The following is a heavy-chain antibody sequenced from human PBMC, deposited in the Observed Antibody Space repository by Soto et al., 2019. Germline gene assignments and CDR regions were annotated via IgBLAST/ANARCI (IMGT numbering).Heavy chain of an antibody. CDR1: GYTFTSYG. CDR3: ATRSPAFDY. J-gene: IGHJ4*02. V-gene: IGHV1-18*01. CDR2: ISTNKGNT. Sequence: QVQLVQSGPEVKKPGASVKVSCKTSGYTFTSYGISWVRQAPGQGLEWMGWISTNKGNTNYAQKFQGRVTMTTDTSTSTGYIELRSLSSDDTAVYYCATRSPAFDYWGQGTLVTVSS.